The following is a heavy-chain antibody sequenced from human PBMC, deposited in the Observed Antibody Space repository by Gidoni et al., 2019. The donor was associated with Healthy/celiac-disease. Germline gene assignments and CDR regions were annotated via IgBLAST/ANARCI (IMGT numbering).Heavy chain of an antibody. CDR1: GGSISSGGYY. V-gene: IGHV4-31*03. Sequence: QVQLQESGPGLVKPSQTLSLTCTVSGGSISSGGYYWSWIRQHQGKGLEWIGYIYYSGSTYYNPSLKSRVTISVDTSKNQFSLKLSSVTAAETAVYYCARGYSSSWYDYFDYWGQGTLVTVSS. CDR3: ARGYSSSWYDYFDY. CDR2: IYYSGST. J-gene: IGHJ4*02. D-gene: IGHD6-13*01.